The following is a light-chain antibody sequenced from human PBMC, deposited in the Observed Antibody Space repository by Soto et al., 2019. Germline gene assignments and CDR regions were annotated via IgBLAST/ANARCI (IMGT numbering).Light chain of an antibody. CDR1: QSVSSN. CDR2: GAS. V-gene: IGKV3-15*01. CDR3: QQYNNWWT. Sequence: EIVMTQSPATLSVSPGERDTLSCRASQSVSSNLAGYQQKPGQAPRLLIYGASTRDNGIPARFSGSGSGTEFTLTITSLQSEDFTVYYCQQYNNWWTFGQGTKVEIK. J-gene: IGKJ1*01.